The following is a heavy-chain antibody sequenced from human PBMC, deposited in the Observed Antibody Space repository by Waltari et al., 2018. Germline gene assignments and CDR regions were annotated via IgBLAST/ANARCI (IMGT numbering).Heavy chain of an antibody. D-gene: IGHD1-26*01. Sequence: QVQLQESGPGLVKPSETLSLTCAVSGYSISSGYYWGWLRQPPGKGLDWIGSIYHSGSTYYNPSLKSRVTISVDTSKNQFSLKLSSVTAADTAVYYCARHGGGSYWADYWGQGTLVTVSS. CDR1: GYSISSGYY. V-gene: IGHV4-38-2*01. CDR3: ARHGGGSYWADY. CDR2: IYHSGST. J-gene: IGHJ4*02.